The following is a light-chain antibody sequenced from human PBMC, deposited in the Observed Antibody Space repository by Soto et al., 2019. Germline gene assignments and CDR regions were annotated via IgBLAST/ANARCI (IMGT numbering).Light chain of an antibody. CDR1: PDISNY. J-gene: IGKJ4*01. CDR3: QQYDNLPA. V-gene: IGKV1-33*01. Sequence: DVQMTQSPSSLSASVGDRVTITCQASPDISNYLNWYQQKPGKAPKLLIYDASNLETGVPSRFSGSGSGTDFTFTISSLQPEDIATYYCQQYDNLPAFGGGTKVDIK. CDR2: DAS.